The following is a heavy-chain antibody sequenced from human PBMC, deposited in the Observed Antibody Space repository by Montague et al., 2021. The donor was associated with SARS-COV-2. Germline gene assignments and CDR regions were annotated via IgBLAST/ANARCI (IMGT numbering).Heavy chain of an antibody. CDR3: AKDVAIKYDFWSGYRYDAFDI. J-gene: IGHJ3*02. Sequence: SLSLSCAASGFTFSSYAMNWVRQAPGKGLEWVSVIYSGGSSTYYXDSVKGRFTISSVNSKNTLYLQMNSLRAEGTAVYYCAKDVAIKYDFWSGYRYDAFDIWGQGTMVTVSS. CDR2: IYSGGSST. D-gene: IGHD3-3*01. V-gene: IGHV3-23*03. CDR1: GFTFSSYA.